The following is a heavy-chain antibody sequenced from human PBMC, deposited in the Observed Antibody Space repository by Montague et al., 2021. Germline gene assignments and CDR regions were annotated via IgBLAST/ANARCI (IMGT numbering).Heavy chain of an antibody. CDR2: IGGRGDDT. Sequence: SLRLSCAVSTSTFRTYVMSWVRQAPGTGLEWLSSIGGRGDDTHYADSVKGRFTISRDISRKTLYLQMDSLTAEDTAVYFCATRGTIVRGVISPQYFDYWGRGTQVTVSS. J-gene: IGHJ4*02. D-gene: IGHD3-10*01. CDR3: ATRGTIVRGVISPQYFDY. CDR1: TSTFRTYV. V-gene: IGHV3-23*01.